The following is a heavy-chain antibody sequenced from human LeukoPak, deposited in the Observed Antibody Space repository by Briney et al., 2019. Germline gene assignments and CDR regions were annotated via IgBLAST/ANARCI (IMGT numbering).Heavy chain of an antibody. CDR1: GGSISSYY. CDR2: IYHSGST. D-gene: IGHD6-13*01. J-gene: IGHJ4*02. Sequence: SETLSLTCTVSGGSISSYYWGWIRQPPGKGLEWIGSIYHSGSTYYNPSLKSRVTISVDTSKNQFSLKLSSVTAADTAVYYCARHIAAAGIDYWGQGTLVTVSS. V-gene: IGHV4-38-2*02. CDR3: ARHIAAAGIDY.